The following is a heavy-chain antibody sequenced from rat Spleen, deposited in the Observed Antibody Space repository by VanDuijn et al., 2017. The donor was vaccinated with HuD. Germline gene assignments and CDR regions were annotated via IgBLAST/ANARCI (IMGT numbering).Heavy chain of an antibody. Sequence: EVQLVESGGGLVQPGXSMKLSXATSGFXXSNYXMAXXXQAPKKGLEWVATISYDGSSTNYRDSVKGRFTISRDNAKSTLYLQMDSLRSEDTATYYCARQRGYNYLDYWGQGVMVTVSS. V-gene: IGHV5-7*01. CDR1: GFXXSNYX. CDR2: ISYDGSST. CDR3: ARQRGYNYLDY. D-gene: IGHD1-11*01. J-gene: IGHJ2*01.